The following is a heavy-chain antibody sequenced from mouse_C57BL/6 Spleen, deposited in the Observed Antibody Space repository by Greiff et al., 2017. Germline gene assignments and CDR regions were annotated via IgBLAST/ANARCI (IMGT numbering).Heavy chain of an antibody. D-gene: IGHD1-1*01. Sequence: QVQLQQPGTELVKPGASVKLSCKASGYTFTSYWMHWVKQRPGQGLEWIGNINPSNGGTKYNEKFKSKATLTVDKSSSTAFMQLSSLTSEDSAVYYCARASTTVVATRYFDVWGTGTTVTVSS. CDR2: INPSNGGT. V-gene: IGHV1-53*01. J-gene: IGHJ1*03. CDR3: ARASTTVVATRYFDV. CDR1: GYTFTSYW.